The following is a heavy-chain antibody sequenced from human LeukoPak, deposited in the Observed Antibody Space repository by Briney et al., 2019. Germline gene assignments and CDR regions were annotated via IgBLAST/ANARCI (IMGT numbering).Heavy chain of an antibody. CDR3: SRTGGLPRLVGGSTNEAFDI. CDR1: VYTFTSHD. J-gene: IGHJ3*02. D-gene: IGHD1-26*01. CDR2: MYPDRSNT. V-gene: IGHV1-8*01. Sequence: SVTVSCLASVYTFTSHDVNWLRQASGKGLEWMGWMYPDRSNTGYAHKLHGRVTMTMDTPINQNYMALSRLTVDDTDVSCCSRTGGLPRLVGGSTNEAFDIWGHGTLVTVSS.